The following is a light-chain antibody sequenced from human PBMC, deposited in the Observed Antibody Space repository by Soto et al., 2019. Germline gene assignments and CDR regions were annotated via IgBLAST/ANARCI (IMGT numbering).Light chain of an antibody. CDR2: AAS. Sequence: AIRMTQSPSSFSASTGDRVTITCRASQGISSYLAWYQQKPGKAAKLLIYAASTLQEGVPSRFSGSGSVTDFTLTIRCLQPEDFATYYCQHYYSYPFSFGPGTKVDIK. CDR1: QGISSY. CDR3: QHYYSYPFS. J-gene: IGKJ3*01. V-gene: IGKV1-8*01.